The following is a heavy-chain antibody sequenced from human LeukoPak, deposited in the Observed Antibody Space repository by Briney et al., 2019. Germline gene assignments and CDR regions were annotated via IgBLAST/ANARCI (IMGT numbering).Heavy chain of an antibody. J-gene: IGHJ4*02. CDR1: GCTFSSYA. V-gene: IGHV3-23*01. CDR3: AKLSSSWNGLAFDY. CDR2: ISGSGGST. D-gene: IGHD6-13*01. Sequence: GGSLRLSCAASGCTFSSYAMSWVRQAPGKGLEWVSAISGSGGSTYYADSVKGRFTISRDNSKNTLYLQMNSLRAEDTAVYYCAKLSSSWNGLAFDYWGQGTLVTVSS.